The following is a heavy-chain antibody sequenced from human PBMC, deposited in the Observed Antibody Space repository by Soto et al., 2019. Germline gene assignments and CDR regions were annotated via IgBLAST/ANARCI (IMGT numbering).Heavy chain of an antibody. CDR2: IYHGGST. V-gene: IGHV4-38-2*01. J-gene: IGHJ6*02. CDR3: AGSYSNFQFYGLDV. Sequence: SETLSLTCVVSGYLISSGYHWGWIRQPPGKGLEWIGSIYHGGSTYYNPSLKRRATISVDTSKNQFSLNLNSAAAADTAVYYCAGSYSNFQFYGLDVWGQGTTVIVSS. D-gene: IGHD4-4*01. CDR1: GYLISSGYH.